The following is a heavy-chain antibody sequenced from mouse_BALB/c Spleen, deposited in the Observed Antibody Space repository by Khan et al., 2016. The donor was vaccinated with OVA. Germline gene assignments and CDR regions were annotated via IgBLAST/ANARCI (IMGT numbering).Heavy chain of an antibody. J-gene: IGHJ2*01. CDR3: ARTYYYGSSYYFDY. D-gene: IGHD1-1*01. Sequence: VQLQQSGPELVKPGASVKVSCKASGYSFTDYNMFWVKQSHGKSLEWIGYIDPYNGGTSYNQKFKGKATLTADKSSSTAFMHLSSLTSEDSAVFYCARTYYYGSSYYFDYWGQGTTLTVSS. V-gene: IGHV1S135*01. CDR1: GYSFTDYN. CDR2: IDPYNGGT.